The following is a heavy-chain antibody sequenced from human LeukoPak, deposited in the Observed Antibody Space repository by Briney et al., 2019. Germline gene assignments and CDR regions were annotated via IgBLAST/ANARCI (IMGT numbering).Heavy chain of an antibody. Sequence: SETLSLTCTVSGGSISSYYWSWIRQPPGKGLEWIGYIYGSGNTNYNPSLKSRVTMSIDTTNNHFSLKPTSVTAADTATYYCARETSLAGFASGLGFNYWGQGILVTVSS. CDR2: IYGSGNT. V-gene: IGHV4-59*01. CDR1: GGSISSYY. D-gene: IGHD6-19*01. J-gene: IGHJ4*02. CDR3: ARETSLAGFASGLGFNY.